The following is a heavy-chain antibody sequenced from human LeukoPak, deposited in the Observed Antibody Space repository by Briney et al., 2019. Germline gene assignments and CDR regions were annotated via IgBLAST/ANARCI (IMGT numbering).Heavy chain of an antibody. CDR2: ISGNGGST. CDR1: GFTFSRYA. CDR3: AKDVLIVVVDGGYFDY. J-gene: IGHJ4*02. Sequence: GGSLRLSCAASGFTFSRYAMSWDRQAPGKGLEWVSSISGNGGSTYYAESVNGRFTISRDNSKNTLYLQMNSLRAEDTAVYYCAKDVLIVVVDGGYFDYWGQGTLVTVSS. V-gene: IGHV3-23*01. D-gene: IGHD3-22*01.